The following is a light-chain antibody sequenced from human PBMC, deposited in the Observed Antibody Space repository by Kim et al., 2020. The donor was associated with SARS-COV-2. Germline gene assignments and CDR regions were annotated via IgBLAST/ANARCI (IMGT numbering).Light chain of an antibody. J-gene: IGKJ2*03. CDR2: WAS. Sequence: RATINCKSSQTVLYNSNSKNYLAWYQQKPGQAPKLLIYWASIRESGVSDRFSGSGSETDFTLTISSLQAEDVAVYYCQQYYSTPPSFGQGTKLEI. CDR1: QTVLYNSNSKNY. V-gene: IGKV4-1*01. CDR3: QQYYSTPPS.